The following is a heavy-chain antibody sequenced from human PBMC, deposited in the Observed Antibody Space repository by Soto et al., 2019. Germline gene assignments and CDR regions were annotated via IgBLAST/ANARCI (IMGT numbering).Heavy chain of an antibody. Sequence: GESLKISCKGSGYSFTSYWIGWVRQMPGKGLEWMGIIYPGDSDTRYSPSFQGQVTISADKSISTAYLQWSSLKASDTAMYYCARHVGYSGYDSLPYYYGTDVWGQGTTVTVSS. CDR3: ARHVGYSGYDSLPYYYGTDV. CDR1: GYSFTSYW. D-gene: IGHD5-12*01. J-gene: IGHJ6*02. CDR2: IYPGDSDT. V-gene: IGHV5-51*01.